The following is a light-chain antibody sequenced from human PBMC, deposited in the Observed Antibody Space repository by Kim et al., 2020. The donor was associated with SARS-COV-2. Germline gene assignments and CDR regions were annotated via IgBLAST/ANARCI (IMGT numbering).Light chain of an antibody. V-gene: IGKV1-5*03. CDR2: KAS. CDR3: QQYDFYST. J-gene: IGKJ4*01. CDR1: QNVSGW. Sequence: SASVGDRVTITCRASQNVSGWLAWYQQKPGEAPNLLIYKASTLQSGAPSRFSGSGSGTEFTLTISSLQPDDFATYYCQQYDFYSTFGGGTKVDIK.